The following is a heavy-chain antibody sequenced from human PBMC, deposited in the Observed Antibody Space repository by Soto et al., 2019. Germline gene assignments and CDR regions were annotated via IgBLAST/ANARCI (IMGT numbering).Heavy chain of an antibody. Sequence: QITLKESGPTLVKPTQTLTLTCTFSGFSLSTSGVGVGWIRQPPGKALEWLALIYWDDDKRYSPSLKSRLTIAKGXSKNQVVLTMTNMDPVDTATYYCAHTNTMVRDLDYWGQGTLVTVSS. J-gene: IGHJ4*02. CDR1: GFSLSTSGVG. D-gene: IGHD3-10*01. CDR3: AHTNTMVRDLDY. CDR2: IYWDDDK. V-gene: IGHV2-5*02.